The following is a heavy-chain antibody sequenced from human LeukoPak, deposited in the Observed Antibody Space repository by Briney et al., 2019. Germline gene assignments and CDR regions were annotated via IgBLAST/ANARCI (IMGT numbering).Heavy chain of an antibody. V-gene: IGHV3-23*01. CDR1: GFTFSSYA. J-gene: IGHJ4*02. CDR3: ARVNYFGPGAYYRFDY. Sequence: PGGSLRLSCAASGFTFSSYAMSWVRQAPGKGLEWVSAISGSGGSTYYADSVKGRFTISRDNSKNTLYLQMNSLRAEDTAVYYCARVNYFGPGAYYRFDYWGQGILVTVSS. D-gene: IGHD3-10*01. CDR2: ISGSGGST.